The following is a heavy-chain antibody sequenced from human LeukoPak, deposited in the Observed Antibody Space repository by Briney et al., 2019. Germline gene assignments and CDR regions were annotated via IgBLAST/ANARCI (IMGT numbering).Heavy chain of an antibody. D-gene: IGHD2-2*01. J-gene: IGHJ6*03. CDR1: GGSISRSSYY. CDR2: IYYSGST. CDR3: ARRGNIVVVPATYSYYMDV. Sequence: SETLSLTCTVSGGSISRSSYYWGWIRQPPGKGLEWIGSIYYSGSTYYNPSLKSRVTISVDTSKNQFSLKLSSVTAADTAVYYCARRGNIVVVPATYSYYMDVWGKGTTVTVSS. V-gene: IGHV4-39*01.